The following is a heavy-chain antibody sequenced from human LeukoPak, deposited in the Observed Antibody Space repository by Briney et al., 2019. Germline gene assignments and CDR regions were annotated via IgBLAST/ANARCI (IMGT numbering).Heavy chain of an antibody. J-gene: IGHJ3*02. CDR1: GDSLFSASYY. Sequence: SETLSLTCTVSGDSLFSASYYWGWLRQHPGRGLEWIGFIYYSGNTYYSSSLKSRITISINTSNTQFSLSLSSVTVADTAVYYCAREGTSHAFDIWGQGTMVTVSS. CDR3: AREGTSHAFDI. D-gene: IGHD3-10*01. CDR2: IYYSGNT. V-gene: IGHV4-31*03.